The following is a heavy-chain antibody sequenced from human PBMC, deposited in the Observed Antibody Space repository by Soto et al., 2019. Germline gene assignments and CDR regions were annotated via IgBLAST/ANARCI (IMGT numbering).Heavy chain of an antibody. J-gene: IGHJ6*03. CDR3: ARGIFYYGSGSYYDYYYYMDV. Sequence: SETLSLTCAVYGGSFSGYYWSWIRQPPGKGLEWIGEINHSGSTNYNPSLKIRVTISVDTSKNQFSLKLSSVTAADTAVYYCARGIFYYGSGSYYDYYYYMDVWGKGTTVTVSS. CDR2: INHSGST. CDR1: GGSFSGYY. V-gene: IGHV4-34*01. D-gene: IGHD3-10*01.